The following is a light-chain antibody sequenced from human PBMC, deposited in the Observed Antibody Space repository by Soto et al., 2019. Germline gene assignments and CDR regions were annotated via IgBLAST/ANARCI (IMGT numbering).Light chain of an antibody. V-gene: IGKV3-20*01. CDR1: QSVSSY. CDR3: QQYGSSRWT. Sequence: EIVLTQSPATLSLSPGERATLSCRASQSVSSYLAWYQQKPGQAPRLLIYAASSRAAGIPDRFSGGGSGTDFTLTISRLEPEDSAVYFCQQYGSSRWTFGQGTKVDI. CDR2: AAS. J-gene: IGKJ1*01.